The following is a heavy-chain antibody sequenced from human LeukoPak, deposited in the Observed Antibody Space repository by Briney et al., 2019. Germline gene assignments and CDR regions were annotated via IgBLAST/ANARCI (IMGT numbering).Heavy chain of an antibody. CDR2: TKPDGSAE. J-gene: IGHJ4*02. D-gene: IGHD2-2*01. Sequence: GGSLRLSCAASGFTFRNYWMGWVRQAPGKGLEWVANTKPDGSAEYYADSVRGRFTTSRDNANNLLYLQMNRLRAEDTAVYYCARYGVSSSTSYIDFWGQGTLVTVSS. V-gene: IGHV3-7*01. CDR3: ARYGVSSSTSYIDF. CDR1: GFTFRNYW.